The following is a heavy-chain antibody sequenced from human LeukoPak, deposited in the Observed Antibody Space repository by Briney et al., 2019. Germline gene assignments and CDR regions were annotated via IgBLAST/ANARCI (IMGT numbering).Heavy chain of an antibody. D-gene: IGHD3-10*01. V-gene: IGHV4-39*01. Sequence: PSETLSLTCTVSGGSISSSSYFWGWIRQPPGKGLEWIGSIFYSGNTYYNPSLKSRVTISVDPSRNQFSLQLSSVTAADTAVYYCARQGVFGSGNYYWFDPWGRGTLVTVSS. J-gene: IGHJ5*02. CDR2: IFYSGNT. CDR1: GGSISSSSYF. CDR3: ARQGVFGSGNYYWFDP.